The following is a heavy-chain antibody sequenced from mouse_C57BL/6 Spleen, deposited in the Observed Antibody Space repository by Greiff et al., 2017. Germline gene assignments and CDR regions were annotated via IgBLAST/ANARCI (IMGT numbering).Heavy chain of an antibody. Sequence: EVHLVESGGGLVKPGGSLKLSCAASGFTFSSYAMSWVRQTPEKRLEWVATISDGGSYTYYPDNVKGRFTISRDNAKNNLYLQMSHLKSEDTAMYYCARDLYYGSSYGFAHWGQGTLVTVSA. CDR1: GFTFSSYA. CDR3: ARDLYYGSSYGFAH. CDR2: ISDGGSYT. J-gene: IGHJ3*01. V-gene: IGHV5-4*01. D-gene: IGHD1-1*01.